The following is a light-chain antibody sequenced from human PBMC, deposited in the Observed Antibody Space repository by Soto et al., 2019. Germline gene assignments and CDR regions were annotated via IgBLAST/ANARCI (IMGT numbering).Light chain of an antibody. CDR1: QSVSRN. Sequence: EIVMTQSPATLSVSPGERATLSCRVSQSVSRNLAWYQQKPGQAPRLLIYGASTRATGLSARFSGSGSGTEFTLTISSLQSEDFAVYYCQQYNYWPWTFGQGTKVEIK. CDR3: QQYNYWPWT. J-gene: IGKJ1*01. CDR2: GAS. V-gene: IGKV3-15*01.